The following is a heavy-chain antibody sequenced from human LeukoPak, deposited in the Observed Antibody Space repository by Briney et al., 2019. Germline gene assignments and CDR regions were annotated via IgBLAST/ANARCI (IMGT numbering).Heavy chain of an antibody. J-gene: IGHJ4*02. D-gene: IGHD1-26*01. CDR3: ASDYVVGATTFHG. CDR1: GFTFTSSA. V-gene: IGHV1-58*02. Sequence: SVKVSCKASGFTFTSSAMQWVRQARGQRLEWIGWIVVGSGNTNYAQKFQERVTITRDMSTSTAYMELSSLRSEDTAVYYCASDYVVGATTFHGWGQGTLVTVSS. CDR2: IVVGSGNT.